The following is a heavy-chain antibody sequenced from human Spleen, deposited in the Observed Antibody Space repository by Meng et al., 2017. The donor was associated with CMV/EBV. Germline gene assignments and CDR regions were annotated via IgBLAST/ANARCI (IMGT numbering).Heavy chain of an antibody. J-gene: IGHJ6*02. Sequence: GESLKIYCVASGSTISRYWMSWVRQAPGKGLEWVATINQEGNERYYVDSVKGRFTISRDNAKNSLYLQMNSLRAEDTAVYYRARDWLGFWSGYYYGMDVWGQGTTVTVSS. CDR3: ARDWLGFWSGYYYGMDV. CDR2: INQEGNER. D-gene: IGHD3-3*01. CDR1: GSTISRYW. V-gene: IGHV3-7*01.